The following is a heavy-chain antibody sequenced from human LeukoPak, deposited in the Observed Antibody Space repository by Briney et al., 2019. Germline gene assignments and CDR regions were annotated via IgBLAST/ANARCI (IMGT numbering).Heavy chain of an antibody. V-gene: IGHV4-59*01. CDR1: GGSFSSSY. CDR3: ARGLVGLTPHAGVFEI. CDR2: IYSSGNT. J-gene: IGHJ3*02. Sequence: SETLSLTCAVYGGSFSSSYWSWIRQPPGKGLEWIGYIYSSGNTNSNPSPKSRVTIAVDTSKSQFSLKLSSVTAADAAVYYCARGLVGLTPHAGVFEIWGQGTKVTVSS. D-gene: IGHD1-26*01.